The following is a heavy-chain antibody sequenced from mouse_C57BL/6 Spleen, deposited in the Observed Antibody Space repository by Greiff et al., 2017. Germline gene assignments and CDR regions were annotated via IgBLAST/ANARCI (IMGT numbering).Heavy chain of an antibody. CDR1: GYTFTDYN. Sequence: EVQLQESGPELVKPGASVKIPCKASGYTFTDYNMDWVKQSHGKSLEWIGDINPNNGGTIYNQKFKGKATLTVDKSSSTAYMELRSLTSEDTAVYYCARRGGYDGYSYWYFDVWGTGTTVTVSS. CDR3: ARRGGYDGYSYWYFDV. CDR2: INPNNGGT. V-gene: IGHV1-18*01. D-gene: IGHD2-3*01. J-gene: IGHJ1*03.